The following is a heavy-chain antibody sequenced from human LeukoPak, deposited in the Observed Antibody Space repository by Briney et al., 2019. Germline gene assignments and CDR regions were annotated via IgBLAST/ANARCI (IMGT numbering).Heavy chain of an antibody. D-gene: IGHD3-16*01. Sequence: SVKVSCKASGGTFSSYAISWVRQAPGQGLEWMGRIIPILGIANYAQKFQGRVTITADKSTSTAYMELSSLRSEDTAVYYCARVSTYPPSLYGMDVWGQGTTVTVSS. CDR1: GGTFSSYA. CDR2: IIPILGIA. J-gene: IGHJ6*02. CDR3: ARVSTYPPSLYGMDV. V-gene: IGHV1-69*04.